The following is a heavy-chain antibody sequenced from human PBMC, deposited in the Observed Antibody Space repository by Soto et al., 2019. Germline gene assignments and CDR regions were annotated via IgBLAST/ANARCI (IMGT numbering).Heavy chain of an antibody. CDR1: GYTFTSYY. Sequence: ASVKVSCKASGYTFTSYYMHWVRQAPGQGLEWMGIINPSGGSTSYAQKFQGRVTMTRDTSTSTVYMELSSLRSEDTAVYYCARELGPDYCSSTSCYSGDYWGQGTMVTVSS. CDR2: INPSGGST. V-gene: IGHV1-46*01. J-gene: IGHJ4*02. CDR3: ARELGPDYCSSTSCYSGDY. D-gene: IGHD2-2*01.